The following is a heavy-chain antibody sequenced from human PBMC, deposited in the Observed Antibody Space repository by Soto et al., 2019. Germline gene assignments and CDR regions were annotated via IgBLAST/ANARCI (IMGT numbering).Heavy chain of an antibody. D-gene: IGHD6-13*01. V-gene: IGHV1-2*04. CDR1: GYTFTGYY. Sequence: GASVKVSCKASGYTFTGYYMHWVRQAPGQGLEWMGWINPNSGGTNYAQKFQGWVTMTRDTSKTQFSLKLSSVTAADTAVYYCARLDGYYHYMDVWGKGTTVTVSS. CDR2: INPNSGGT. CDR3: ARLDGYYHYMDV. J-gene: IGHJ6*03.